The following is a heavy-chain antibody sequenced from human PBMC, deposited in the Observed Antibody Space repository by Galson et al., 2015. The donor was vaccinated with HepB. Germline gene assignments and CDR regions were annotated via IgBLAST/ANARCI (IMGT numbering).Heavy chain of an antibody. CDR1: GFTFSSYA. CDR3: ARDNWQYSGYDFGSDAFDI. V-gene: IGHV3-30*04. CDR2: ISYDGSNK. J-gene: IGHJ3*02. Sequence: SLRLSCAASGFTFSSYAMHWVRQAPGKGLEWVAVISYDGSNKYYADSVKGRFTISRDNSKNTLYLQMNSLRAEDTAVYYCARDNWQYSGYDFGSDAFDIWGQGTMVTVSS. D-gene: IGHD5-12*01.